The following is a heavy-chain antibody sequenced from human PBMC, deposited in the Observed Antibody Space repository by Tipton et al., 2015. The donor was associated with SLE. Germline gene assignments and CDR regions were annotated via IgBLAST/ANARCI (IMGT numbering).Heavy chain of an antibody. J-gene: IGHJ4*02. CDR3: ARDVAAEFDY. Sequence: TLSLTCTVSGGSISNYYWSWIRQSPGKGLEWIGYLSYGGSTNYNPSLKSRVTISVDTSKNQFSLKLSSVTAADTAVYYCARDVAAEFDYWGQGTLVTVSS. CDR1: GGSISNYY. D-gene: IGHD6-13*01. CDR2: LSYGGST. V-gene: IGHV4-59*12.